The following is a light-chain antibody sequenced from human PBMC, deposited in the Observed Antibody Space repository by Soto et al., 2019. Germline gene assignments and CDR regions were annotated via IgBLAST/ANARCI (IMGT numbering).Light chain of an antibody. J-gene: IGKJ1*01. CDR1: QSISSW. V-gene: IGKV1-5*03. CDR2: KAS. Sequence: DIQMTQSPSTLSASVGDRVTITCRASQSISSWLAWYQQKPGKAPKLLIYKASSLETGVPSRFSGSGSGTEFTLTISSLQPDDFASYYCLQYGSSSPWTFGQGTKVEVK. CDR3: LQYGSSSPWT.